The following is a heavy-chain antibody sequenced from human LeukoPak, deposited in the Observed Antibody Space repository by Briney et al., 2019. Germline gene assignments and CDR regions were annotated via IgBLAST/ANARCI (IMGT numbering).Heavy chain of an antibody. D-gene: IGHD3-22*01. CDR1: GYTFTGYY. CDR3: ARAYSRITMIVVAPHELDY. V-gene: IGHV1-2*02. Sequence: ASVKVSCKASGYTFTGYYMHWVRQAPGRGLEWMGGINPNSGGTNYAQKFQGRVTMTRDTSISTAYMELSRLRSDDTAVYYCARAYSRITMIVVAPHELDYWGQGTLVTVSS. J-gene: IGHJ4*02. CDR2: INPNSGGT.